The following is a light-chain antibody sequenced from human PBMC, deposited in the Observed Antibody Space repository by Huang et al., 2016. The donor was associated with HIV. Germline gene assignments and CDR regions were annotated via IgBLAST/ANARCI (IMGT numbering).Light chain of an antibody. V-gene: IGKV2-28*01. CDR1: QSLLHSNGYNY. CDR2: LGS. Sequence: DIVMTQSPLSLPVTPGESASISCRSSQSLLHSNGYNYLDWYLQKPGQSPQLLIYLGSNLASGVPDRFSGSGSGTDFTLKISRVEAEDVGVYYCMQALQTPLTFGQGTRLEIK. CDR3: MQALQTPLT. J-gene: IGKJ5*01.